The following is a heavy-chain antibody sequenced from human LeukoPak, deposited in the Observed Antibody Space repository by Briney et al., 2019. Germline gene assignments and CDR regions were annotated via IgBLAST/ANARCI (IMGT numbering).Heavy chain of an antibody. CDR2: ISGSGGST. CDR3: AKITGQRVVPAAIQGFDY. Sequence: GGSLRLSCAASGLTFSSYAMSWVRHAPGKGLEWVSAISGSGGSTYYADSVKGRFTISRDNSKNTLYLQMNSLRAEDTAVYYCAKITGQRVVPAAIQGFDYWGQGTLVTVSS. D-gene: IGHD2-2*02. J-gene: IGHJ4*02. V-gene: IGHV3-23*01. CDR1: GLTFSSYA.